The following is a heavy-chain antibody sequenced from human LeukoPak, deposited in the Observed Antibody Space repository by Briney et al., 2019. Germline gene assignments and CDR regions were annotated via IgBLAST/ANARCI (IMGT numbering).Heavy chain of an antibody. CDR1: GGSISTYY. CDR3: TVVVNWNYLNY. CDR2: IYYSGST. Sequence: SETLSLTCTVSGGSISTYYWSWIRQPPGKGLEWIGSIYYSGSTNYNPSLKSRLTISVDTSKNQFSLKLSSVTAADTAVYCATVVVNWNYLNYWGQGTLVTVSS. V-gene: IGHV4-59*01. J-gene: IGHJ4*02. D-gene: IGHD1-7*01.